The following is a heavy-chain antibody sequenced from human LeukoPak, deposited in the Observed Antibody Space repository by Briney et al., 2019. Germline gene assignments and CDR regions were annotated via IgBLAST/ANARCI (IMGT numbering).Heavy chain of an antibody. CDR2: IFYTGNT. J-gene: IGHJ6*03. CDR3: ARRLSTQYYMDA. CDR1: GGSITSSTYY. V-gene: IGHV4-39*02. Sequence: PSETLSLTCSVSGGSITSSTYYWNWIRQPPGEGLEWIGSIFYTGNTYYNPSLKSRATISVDTSRTHFSLRLTSVTAADTAVYYCARRLSTQYYMDAWGKGATVTVSS.